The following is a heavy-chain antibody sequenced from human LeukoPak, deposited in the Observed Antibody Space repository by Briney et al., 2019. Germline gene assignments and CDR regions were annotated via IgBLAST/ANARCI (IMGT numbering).Heavy chain of an antibody. CDR3: TKDREVATIAPPDY. V-gene: IGHV3-23*01. CDR2: ISGSGGST. CDR1: GFTFSSYA. J-gene: IGHJ4*02. Sequence: EGSLRLSCAASGFTFSSYAMSWVRQAQGKGLEWVSAISGSGGSTYYADSVKGRFTISRDNSKNTLYLQMNSLRAEDTAVYYCTKDREVATIAPPDYWGQGTLVTVSS. D-gene: IGHD5-12*01.